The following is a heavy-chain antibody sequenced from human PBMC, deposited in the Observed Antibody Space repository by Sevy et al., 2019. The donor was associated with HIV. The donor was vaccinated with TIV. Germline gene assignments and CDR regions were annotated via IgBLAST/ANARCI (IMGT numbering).Heavy chain of an antibody. CDR2: IRDDGSIK. V-gene: IGHV3-30*02. CDR1: GFTFTSYG. J-gene: IGHJ4*02. CDR3: AKDSTFVSLYYYSRGYGALRSYFDS. D-gene: IGHD3-22*01. Sequence: GGSLRLSCAASGFTFTSYGMHWVRQAPGKGLEWVAFIRDDGSIKSYAGSRKGRVTIARDNSKNTVCLEMDSLAGEDTAVYYCAKDSTFVSLYYYSRGYGALRSYFDSWGQGALVTVSS.